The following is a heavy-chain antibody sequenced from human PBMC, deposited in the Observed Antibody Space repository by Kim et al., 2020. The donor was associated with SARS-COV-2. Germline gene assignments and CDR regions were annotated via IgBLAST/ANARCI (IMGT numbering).Heavy chain of an antibody. J-gene: IGHJ6*02. Sequence: SVKGRFTISRENSKNTLYLQMNSLRAEDTAVYYCARDRDGGVYYYYGMDVWGQGTTVTVSS. D-gene: IGHD2-8*02. CDR3: ARDRDGGVYYYYGMDV. V-gene: IGHV3-30*07.